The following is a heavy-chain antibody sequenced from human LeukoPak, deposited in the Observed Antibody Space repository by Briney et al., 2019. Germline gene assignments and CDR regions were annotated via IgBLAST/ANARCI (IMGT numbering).Heavy chain of an antibody. CDR1: GFTFSNYG. CDR3: ARLPNYYDSSGYFVFAFDI. Sequence: GRSLRLSCAASGFTFSNYGMHWVRQAPGKGLEWAAAISYDGSDKYYADSVKGRFTISRDNSKKTLYLQMNSLRAEDTAVYYCARLPNYYDSSGYFVFAFDIWGQGTMVTVSS. V-gene: IGHV3-30*03. J-gene: IGHJ3*02. D-gene: IGHD3-22*01. CDR2: ISYDGSDK.